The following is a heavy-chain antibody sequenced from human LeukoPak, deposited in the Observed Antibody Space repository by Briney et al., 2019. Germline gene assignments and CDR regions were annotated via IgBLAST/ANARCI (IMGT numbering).Heavy chain of an antibody. V-gene: IGHV3-53*01. J-gene: IGHJ4*02. CDR3: ARDEFFYGSRRYY. Sequence: PGGSLRLSCAASGFTFSSNYMSWVRQAPGKGLEWVSVIYSGGSTYYADSVKGRFTISRDNSKNTLYLQMNSLRAEDTAVYYCARDEFFYGSRRYYWGQGTLVTVSS. D-gene: IGHD3-10*01. CDR1: GFTFSSNY. CDR2: IYSGGST.